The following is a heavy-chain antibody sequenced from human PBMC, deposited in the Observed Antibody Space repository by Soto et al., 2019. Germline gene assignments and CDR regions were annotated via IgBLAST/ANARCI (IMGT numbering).Heavy chain of an antibody. V-gene: IGHV1-46*01. CDR1: GDTFTDYY. CDR3: ARGGHVVVVTAAFAY. D-gene: IGHD2-21*02. Sequence: QVQLMQSGAEVKKPGAAVKVSCKASGDTFTDYYIHWVRQAPGQGLEWMGTVTPSGGHTPYAQHFQGRVTMTRDTSTSTLSKELTSLTSEDTAVYYCARGGHVVVVTAAFAYWGQGTLVTVS. CDR2: VTPSGGHT. J-gene: IGHJ4*02.